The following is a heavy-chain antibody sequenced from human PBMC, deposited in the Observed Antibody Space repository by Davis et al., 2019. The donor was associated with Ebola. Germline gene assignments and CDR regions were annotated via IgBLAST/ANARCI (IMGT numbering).Heavy chain of an antibody. CDR2: ISGTSGNT. Sequence: PGGSLRLSCAASGSTFTNYDMTWVRRAPGKGLEWVSSISGTSGNTYYADSVKGRFTTSRDNSKNTLYLQMNSLRAEDTAVYYCAKERYSSRSVNWFDPWGQGTLVTVSS. V-gene: IGHV3-23*01. CDR1: GSTFTNYD. CDR3: AKERYSSRSVNWFDP. J-gene: IGHJ5*02. D-gene: IGHD6-13*01.